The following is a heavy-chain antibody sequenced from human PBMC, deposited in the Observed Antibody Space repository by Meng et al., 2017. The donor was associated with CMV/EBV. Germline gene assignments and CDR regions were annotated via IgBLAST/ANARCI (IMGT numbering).Heavy chain of an antibody. CDR1: GYTINRYY. D-gene: IGHD1-26*01. Sequence: HVQLVQSVVEVNKPGSYVKVSCKETGYTINRYYMHWVRQAPGQGLEWMGIINPSGGSTSYAQKFQGRVTMTRDTSTSTVYMELSSLRSEDTAVYYCARESGSVGDYWGQGTLVTVSS. CDR3: ARESGSVGDY. CDR2: INPSGGST. V-gene: IGHV1-46*02. J-gene: IGHJ4*02.